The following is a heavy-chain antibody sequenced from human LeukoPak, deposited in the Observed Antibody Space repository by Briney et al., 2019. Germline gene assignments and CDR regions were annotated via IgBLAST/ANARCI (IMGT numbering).Heavy chain of an antibody. CDR1: GFTFSSYA. CDR2: ISGSGGST. J-gene: IGHJ4*02. CDR3: AKAVLRFQKPGD. V-gene: IGHV3-23*01. Sequence: GGSLRLSCAASGFTFSSYAMSWVHQAPGKGLEWVSAISGSGGSTYYADSVKGRFTISRDNSKNTLYLQMNSLRAEDTAVYYCAKAVLRFQKPGDWGQGTLVTVSS. D-gene: IGHD3-3*01.